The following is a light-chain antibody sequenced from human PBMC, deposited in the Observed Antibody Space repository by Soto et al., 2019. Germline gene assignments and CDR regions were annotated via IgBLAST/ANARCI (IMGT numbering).Light chain of an antibody. Sequence: IHITQSPSTLSAFVWYRFTITCRASQNIGRSLAWYQQKPGETPKVLVYDASSLKSGVPSRFSGSGSGTEFTLAISSLQPDDFATYYCQQYGGYWTFGQGTKVDI. V-gene: IGKV1-5*01. J-gene: IGKJ1*01. CDR2: DAS. CDR1: QNIGRS. CDR3: QQYGGYWT.